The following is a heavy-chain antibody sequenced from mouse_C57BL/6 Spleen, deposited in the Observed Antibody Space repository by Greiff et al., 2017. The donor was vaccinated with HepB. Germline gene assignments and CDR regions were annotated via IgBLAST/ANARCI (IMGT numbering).Heavy chain of an antibody. V-gene: IGHV1-64*01. CDR1: GYTFTSYW. D-gene: IGHD2-2*01. J-gene: IGHJ2*01. CDR3: ARPVWLRRAFDY. CDR2: IHPNSGST. Sequence: VKLQQPGAELVKPGASVKLSCKASGYTFTSYWMHWVKQRPGQGLEWIGMIHPNSGSTNYNEKFKSKATLTVDKSSSTAYMQLSSLTSEDSAVYYCARPVWLRRAFDYWGQGTTLTVSS.